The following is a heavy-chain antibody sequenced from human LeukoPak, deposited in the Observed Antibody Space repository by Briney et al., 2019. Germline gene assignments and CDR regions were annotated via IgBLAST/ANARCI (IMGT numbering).Heavy chain of an antibody. V-gene: IGHV4-39*01. D-gene: IGHD2-2*03. Sequence: PSETLSLTCTVSGDSISTSSYFWAWIRQSPGKGLQWIASIYYTGNTYYNPSFQSRVSISEDTSKNQFSLWLSSVTAADTAVYYCVRQGNGYCTSDNCLFSLDFWGQGSLVTVSS. CDR2: IYYTGNT. CDR1: GDSISTSSYF. J-gene: IGHJ4*02. CDR3: VRQGNGYCTSDNCLFSLDF.